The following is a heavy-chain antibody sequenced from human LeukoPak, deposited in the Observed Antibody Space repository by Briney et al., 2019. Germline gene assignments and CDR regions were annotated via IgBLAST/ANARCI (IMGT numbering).Heavy chain of an antibody. V-gene: IGHV4-39*01. CDR2: IYYSGST. D-gene: IGHD3-22*01. J-gene: IGHJ4*02. Sequence: SETLSLTCTVSGGSISSSSYYWGWIRQPPGKGLEWIGSIYYSGSTYYNPSLKSRVTISVDTSKNQFSLKLSFVTAADTAVYYCARYDSSGYYLGKVDYWGQGTLVTVSS. CDR3: ARYDSSGYYLGKVDY. CDR1: GGSISSSSYY.